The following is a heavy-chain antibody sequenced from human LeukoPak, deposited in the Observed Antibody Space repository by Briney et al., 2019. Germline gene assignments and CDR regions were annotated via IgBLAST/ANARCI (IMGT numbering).Heavy chain of an antibody. CDR1: GGSIRNSIYY. D-gene: IGHD2-2*01. CDR2: IYHSGST. V-gene: IGHV4-30-2*01. Sequence: SETLSLTCTVSGGSIRNSIYYWGWIRQPPGKGLEWIGYIYHSGSTYYNPSLKSRVTISVDRSKNQFSLKLSSVTAADTAVYYCARSRGSSTHFDLWGRGTLVTVSS. J-gene: IGHJ2*01. CDR3: ARSRGSSTHFDL.